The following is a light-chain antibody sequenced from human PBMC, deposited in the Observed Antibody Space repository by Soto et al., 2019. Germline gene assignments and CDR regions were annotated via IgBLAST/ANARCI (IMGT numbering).Light chain of an antibody. CDR3: LQRSDWRT. CDR2: AAS. V-gene: IGKV3D-20*02. J-gene: IGKJ1*01. CDR1: QSVGSSY. Sequence: EIVLTQSPGTLSLSPGERATLSCRASQSVGSSYLAWYQQKPGQAPRFLIYAASSRATGIPDRFSGSGSGTDFTLTISRLEPEDFAVYYCLQRSDWRTFGRGTKV.